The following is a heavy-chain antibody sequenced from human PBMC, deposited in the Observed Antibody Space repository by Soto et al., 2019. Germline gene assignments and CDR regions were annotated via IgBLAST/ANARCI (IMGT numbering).Heavy chain of an antibody. CDR2: INSDESST. V-gene: IGHV3-74*01. CDR3: ARELKGYYGVDV. Sequence: EVRLVESGGGLVQPGGSLRLSCAASGFTFSSYWMHWVRQAPGKGLVWVSRINSDESSTSYADSVKGRFTISRDNAKNTLYLQMNRLRAEDTVVYYCARELKGYYGVDVWGQGTTVTVSS. J-gene: IGHJ6*01. CDR1: GFTFSSYW.